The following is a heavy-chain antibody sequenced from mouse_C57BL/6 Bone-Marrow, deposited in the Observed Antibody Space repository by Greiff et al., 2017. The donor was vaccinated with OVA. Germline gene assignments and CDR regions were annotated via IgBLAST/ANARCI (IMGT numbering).Heavy chain of an antibody. J-gene: IGHJ2*01. CDR3: ARLGSYYFDY. Sequence: QVHVKQPGAELVKPGASVKLSCKASGYTFTSYWMHWVKQRPGQGLEWIGMIHPNSGSTNYNEKFKSKATLTVDKSSSTAYMQLSSLTSEDSAVYYCARLGSYYFDYWGQGTTLTVSS. CDR2: IHPNSGST. CDR1: GYTFTSYW. V-gene: IGHV1-64*01.